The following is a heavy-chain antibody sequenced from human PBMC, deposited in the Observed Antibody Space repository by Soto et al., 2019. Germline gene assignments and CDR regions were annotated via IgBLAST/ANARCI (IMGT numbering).Heavy chain of an antibody. J-gene: IGHJ4*02. CDR3: ARSDYYYDSSGYYSKYYFDY. V-gene: IGHV3-33*01. CDR1: GFTSSSYG. CDR2: IWYDGSNK. D-gene: IGHD3-22*01. Sequence: HPGGSLRLSCAASGFTSSSYGMHWVRQAPGKGLEWVAVIWYDGSNKYYADSVKGRFTISRDNSKNTLYLQMNSLRAEDTAVYYCARSDYYYDSSGYYSKYYFDYWGQGTLVTVSS.